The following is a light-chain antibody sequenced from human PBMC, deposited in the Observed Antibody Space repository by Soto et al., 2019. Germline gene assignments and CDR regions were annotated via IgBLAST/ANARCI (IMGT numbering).Light chain of an antibody. CDR1: QSVSSS. CDR2: DAS. Sequence: EIVMTQSPATLSVSPGERATLSCRASQSVSSSLAWYQQKPGQAPWLLIYDASTRATGIPARFSGSGSGTEFTLTISSLQSEDFAVYYCQQFNNWPRTFGQGTKVDIK. J-gene: IGKJ1*01. CDR3: QQFNNWPRT. V-gene: IGKV3-15*01.